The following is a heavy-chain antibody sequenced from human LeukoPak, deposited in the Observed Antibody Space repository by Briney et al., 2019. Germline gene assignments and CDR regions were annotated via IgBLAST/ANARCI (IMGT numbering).Heavy chain of an antibody. CDR1: GGSFSGYY. J-gene: IGHJ4*02. D-gene: IGHD4-17*01. V-gene: IGHV4-34*01. Sequence: SETLSLTCAVYGGSFSGYYRSWIRQPPGKGLEWIGEINHSGSTNYNPSLKSRVTISVDTSKNQFSLKPSSVTAADTAVYYCARGTVTTDFDYWGQGTLVTVSS. CDR3: ARGTVTTDFDY. CDR2: INHSGST.